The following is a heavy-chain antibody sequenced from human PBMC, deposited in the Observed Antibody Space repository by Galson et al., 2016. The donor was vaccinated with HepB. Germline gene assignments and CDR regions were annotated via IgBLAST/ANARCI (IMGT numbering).Heavy chain of an antibody. CDR2: IYYSGST. CDR1: GGSISTSGYY. V-gene: IGHV4-31*03. J-gene: IGHJ4*02. Sequence: PSLTCTVSGGSISTSGYYWSWIRQHPGTGLEWIGYIYYSGSTYYNPSLKSRLTISVDTSKNQFSLHLSSVKAADTALYYCARGHDFPYYFDYWGPGSLVTVSS. CDR3: ARGHDFPYYFDY. D-gene: IGHD3/OR15-3a*01.